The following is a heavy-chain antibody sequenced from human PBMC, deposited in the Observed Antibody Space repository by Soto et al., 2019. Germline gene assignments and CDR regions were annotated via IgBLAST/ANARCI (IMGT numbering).Heavy chain of an antibody. J-gene: IGHJ6*02. D-gene: IGHD1-1*01. V-gene: IGHV4-59*01. CDR1: GGSISSYC. CDR2: IYYSGST. CDR3: ARGTGTPTYYYYGMDV. Sequence: SETLSLTGTVSGGSISSYCWSWIRQPPGKGLEWIGYIYYSGSTNYNPSLKSRVTISVDTSKNQFSLKLSSVTAADTAVYYCARGTGTPTYYYYGMDVWGQGTTVTVSS.